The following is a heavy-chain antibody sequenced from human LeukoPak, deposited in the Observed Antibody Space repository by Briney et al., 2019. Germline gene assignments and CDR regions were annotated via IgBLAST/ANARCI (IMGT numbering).Heavy chain of an antibody. CDR2: ISSSGSTI. J-gene: IGHJ3*02. Sequence: TGGSLRLSCAASGFTFSDYYITWIRQAPGKGLEWVSYISSSGSTIYYADSVKGRFTISRDNAKNSLYLQMNSLRAEDTALYYCARDRRKYTSSWYRPDALDIWGQGTMVTVSS. CDR1: GFTFSDYY. V-gene: IGHV3-11*01. D-gene: IGHD6-13*01. CDR3: ARDRRKYTSSWYRPDALDI.